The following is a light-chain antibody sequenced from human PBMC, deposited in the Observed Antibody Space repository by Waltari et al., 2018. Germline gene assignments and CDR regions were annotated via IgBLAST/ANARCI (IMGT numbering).Light chain of an antibody. V-gene: IGKV3-15*01. CDR3: QQYNNWPPEIT. CDR2: AAS. CDR1: QSVSSN. Sequence: IVMTQFPAPLSVSPGERATLSCRASQSVSSNLAWYQQKPAQTPRLLIYAASTRATGIPARFSGSGSGTEFTLTISSMQSEDFAVYYCQQYNNWPPEITFGQGTRLEIK. J-gene: IGKJ5*01.